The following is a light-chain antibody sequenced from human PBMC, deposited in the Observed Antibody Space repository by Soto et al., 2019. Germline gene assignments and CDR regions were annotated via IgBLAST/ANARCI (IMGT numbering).Light chain of an antibody. V-gene: IGKV3-20*01. CDR3: QHYGTSLFT. CDR2: GAS. J-gene: IGKJ3*01. CDR1: QGVSSSY. Sequence: EIVLTQSPGTLSLSPGERATLSCRASQGVSSSYLAWYQQKPGHAPRLLIYGASNRATGIPDRFSGSGSGTDFTITISRLEPEDFAVFYCQHYGTSLFTFGPGTKVDIK.